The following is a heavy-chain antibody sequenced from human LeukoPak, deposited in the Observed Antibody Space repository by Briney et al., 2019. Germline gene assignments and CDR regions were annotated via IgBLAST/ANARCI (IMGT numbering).Heavy chain of an antibody. CDR1: GFTFSSYW. Sequence: GGSLRLSCAASGFTFSSYWMHWARQAPGKGLVWVSRINSAGSSTSYADSVKGRFTISRDNAKNTLYLQMNSLRAEDTAVYYCAKASNYYGSGNYYNLIDYWGQGTLVTVSS. CDR3: AKASNYYGSGNYYNLIDY. V-gene: IGHV3-74*01. J-gene: IGHJ4*02. CDR2: INSAGSST. D-gene: IGHD3-10*01.